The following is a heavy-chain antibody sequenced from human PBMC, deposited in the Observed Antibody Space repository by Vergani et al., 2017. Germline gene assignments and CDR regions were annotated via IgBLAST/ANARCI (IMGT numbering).Heavy chain of an antibody. Sequence: QVQLQQWGAGLLKPSETLSLTCAVYGGSFSGYYWSWIRQPPGKGLEWIGEINHSGSTNYNPSLKSRVTISVDTSKNQFSLKLSSVTAADTAVYYCARVCGRSPGPNWFDPWGKGTLVTVSS. CDR1: GGSFSGYY. V-gene: IGHV4-34*01. J-gene: IGHJ5*02. D-gene: IGHD6-19*01. CDR2: INHSGST. CDR3: ARVCGRSPGPNWFDP.